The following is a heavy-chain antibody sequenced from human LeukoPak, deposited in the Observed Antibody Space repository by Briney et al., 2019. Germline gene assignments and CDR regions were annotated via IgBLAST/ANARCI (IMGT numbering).Heavy chain of an antibody. V-gene: IGHV1-8*03. CDR2: MNPNSGNT. J-gene: IGHJ4*02. CDR3: ARGAAVAGTADY. D-gene: IGHD6-19*01. Sequence: ASVKVSCKASGYTFTSYDINWVRQATGQGLEWMGWMNPNSGNTGYAQKFQGRVTITRNTSISTAYMELSSLGSGDTAVYYCARGAAVAGTADYWGQGTLVTVSS. CDR1: GYTFTSYD.